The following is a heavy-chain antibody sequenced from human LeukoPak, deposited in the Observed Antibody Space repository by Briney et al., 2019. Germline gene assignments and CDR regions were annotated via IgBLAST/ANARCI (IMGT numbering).Heavy chain of an antibody. V-gene: IGHV3-23*01. CDR1: GFTFSSYA. J-gene: IGHJ4*02. CDR3: AKDESYGATTGTTGGDY. Sequence: GGSLRLSCAASGFTFSSYAMSWVRQAPGKRLEWVSGITGNGGGTYYADSVKGRFTISRDNSKNTLYLQMNSLRAEDTAVYYCAKDESYGATTGTTGGDYWGQGTLVTVSS. CDR2: ITGNGGGT. D-gene: IGHD1-1*01.